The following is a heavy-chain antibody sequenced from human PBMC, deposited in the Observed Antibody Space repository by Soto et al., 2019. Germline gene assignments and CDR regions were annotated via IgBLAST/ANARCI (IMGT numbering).Heavy chain of an antibody. Sequence: EVQLLESGGGLVQPGGSLRLSCAASGFTFSRCAMSWVRQAPGKGLEWVSGISGSGGSTYYADSVRGRFTISRDNSKNTVYLHMNSLRAEDTAVYYCANYNDSTLGYWGQGTLVIVSS. J-gene: IGHJ4*02. CDR3: ANYNDSTLGY. V-gene: IGHV3-23*01. D-gene: IGHD1-1*01. CDR2: ISGSGGST. CDR1: GFTFSRCA.